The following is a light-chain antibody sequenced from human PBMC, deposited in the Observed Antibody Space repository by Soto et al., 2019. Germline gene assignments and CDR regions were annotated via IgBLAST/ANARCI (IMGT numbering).Light chain of an antibody. CDR1: QSISSW. J-gene: IGKJ2*01. CDR2: KAS. V-gene: IGKV1-5*03. Sequence: DIQMTQSPSTLSASVGDRVTITCRASQSISSWLGWYQQKPGKAPKLLIYKASSLESGVPSRVSGSVSGTEFTRTISSLQPDYFATYYCQQYNSYAPYTFGQGTKLEIK. CDR3: QQYNSYAPYT.